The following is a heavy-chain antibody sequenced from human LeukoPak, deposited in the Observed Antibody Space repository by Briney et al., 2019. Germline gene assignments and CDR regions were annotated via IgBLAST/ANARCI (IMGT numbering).Heavy chain of an antibody. CDR3: AKEKGSAGHLDAFDI. CDR1: GFTFSTYW. V-gene: IGHV3-7*03. Sequence: GGSLRLSCAASGFTFSTYWMSWVRQAPGKGLEWVANIKQDGSEKYYVDSVKGRFTISRDNAKNSLYLQMNSLRAEDTALYYCAKEKGSAGHLDAFDIWGQGTMVTVSS. CDR2: IKQDGSEK. J-gene: IGHJ3*02. D-gene: IGHD6-13*01.